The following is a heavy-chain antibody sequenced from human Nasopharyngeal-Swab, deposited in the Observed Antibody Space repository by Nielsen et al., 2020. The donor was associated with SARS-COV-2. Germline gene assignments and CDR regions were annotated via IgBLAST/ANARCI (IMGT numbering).Heavy chain of an antibody. V-gene: IGHV3-48*03. Sequence: GESLKISCAASGFTFSSYEMNWVRQAPGKGLEWVSYITTSGSTIYYADSVKGRFTISRDNDKNSLYLQMNSLRAEDTAVYYCARDPLVYDSSGYGHFDYWGQGTLVTVSS. CDR3: ARDPLVYDSSGYGHFDY. CDR2: ITTSGSTI. CDR1: GFTFSSYE. D-gene: IGHD3-22*01. J-gene: IGHJ4*02.